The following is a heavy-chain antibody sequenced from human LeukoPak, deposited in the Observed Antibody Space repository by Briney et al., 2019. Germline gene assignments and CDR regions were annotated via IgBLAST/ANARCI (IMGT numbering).Heavy chain of an antibody. CDR3: AKDRMQQLVLGYFQH. CDR2: ISGSGGST. CDR1: GFTFSSYA. V-gene: IGHV3-23*01. Sequence: GGSLRLSCAASGFTFSSYAMSWVRQAPGKGLEWVSAISGSGGSTYYADSVKGRFTISRDNSKNTLYLQMNSLRAEDTAVYYCAKDRMQQLVLGYFQHWGQGTLVTVSS. D-gene: IGHD6-13*01. J-gene: IGHJ1*01.